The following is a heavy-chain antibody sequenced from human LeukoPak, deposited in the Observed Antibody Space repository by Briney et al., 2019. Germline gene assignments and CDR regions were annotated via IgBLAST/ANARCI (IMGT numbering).Heavy chain of an antibody. Sequence: GGSLRLSCAASGFTFSDYWMHWVRQAPGKGLVWVSHISGDGSSTNYADSVKGRFTISRDNAKNTLYLQMNSLRAEDTALYYCTGDHSSSGPYWGQGTLVTVSS. J-gene: IGHJ4*02. V-gene: IGHV3-74*01. D-gene: IGHD6-25*01. CDR1: GFTFSDYW. CDR3: TGDHSSSGPY. CDR2: ISGDGSST.